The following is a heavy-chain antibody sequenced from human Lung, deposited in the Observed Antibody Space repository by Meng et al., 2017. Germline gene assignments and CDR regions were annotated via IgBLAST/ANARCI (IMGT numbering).Heavy chain of an antibody. CDR3: AGLFYYFDY. V-gene: IGHV4-38-2*02. J-gene: IGHJ4*01. CDR2: IYNSGNT. D-gene: IGHD3-9*01. CDR1: GYSISSDYY. Sequence: SETLSLTCTVSGYSISSDYYWGWIRQSPGKGLEWIGSIYNSGNTYYNPSLKSRVSISIDTSKNQFSLKLSSVTAADTAVYYCAGLFYYFDYWGHGTLVTVSS.